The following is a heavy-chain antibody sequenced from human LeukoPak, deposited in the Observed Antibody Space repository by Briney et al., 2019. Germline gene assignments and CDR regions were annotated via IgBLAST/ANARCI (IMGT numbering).Heavy chain of an antibody. CDR1: GYTLTELC. V-gene: IGHV1-24*01. CDR2: FDPEDGET. D-gene: IGHD3-16*01. CDR3: AGGVTTTSEGWFDP. Sequence: ASVKVSCKVSGYTLTELCMHWVRQAPGKGLEWMGGFDPEDGETVYAQKFQGRVTMTEDTSTDTAYMELSSLRSEDTAVYYCAGGVTTTSEGWFDPWGQGTLVTVSS. J-gene: IGHJ5*02.